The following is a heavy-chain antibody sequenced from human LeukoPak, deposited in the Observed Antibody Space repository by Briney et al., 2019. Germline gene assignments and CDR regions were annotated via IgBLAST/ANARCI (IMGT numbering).Heavy chain of an antibody. Sequence: PRGSLRLSCAASGFTFSRNGMHWVRQAPGKGLEWVALIYYDGSNKYYVDSVKGRFTISRDNSKNMVYLQMNSLRAEDTAVYYCARDLLYSGSYSWYFDLWGRGTPVTVSS. CDR3: ARDLLYSGSYSWYFDL. D-gene: IGHD1-26*01. CDR2: IYYDGSNK. V-gene: IGHV3-33*01. CDR1: GFTFSRNG. J-gene: IGHJ2*01.